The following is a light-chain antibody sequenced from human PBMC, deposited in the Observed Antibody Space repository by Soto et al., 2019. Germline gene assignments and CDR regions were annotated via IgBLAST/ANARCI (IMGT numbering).Light chain of an antibody. CDR3: QQSYITPRT. CDR1: ENIRTY. J-gene: IGKJ3*01. Sequence: DIQMTQSPSSLSASVGDRVTITCRASENIRTYLNWYQQKPGKAPKLLIYAATSLQSGVPSRFSGSGSGTDFTLTISSLQSEDFATYYCQQSYITPRTFGPGTKVDFK. V-gene: IGKV1-39*01. CDR2: AAT.